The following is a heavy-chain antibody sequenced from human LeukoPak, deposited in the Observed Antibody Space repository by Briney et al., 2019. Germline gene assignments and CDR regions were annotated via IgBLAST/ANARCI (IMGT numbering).Heavy chain of an antibody. D-gene: IGHD3-22*01. J-gene: IGHJ4*02. CDR3: AKGNYYDSSGYYYFDY. CDR1: GFTFSSYA. V-gene: IGHV3-23*01. CDR2: ISGSGGST. Sequence: PGGSLRLSCAASGFTFSSYAMSWVRQAPGKGLEWVSAISGSGGSTYYADSVKGRFTIFRDNSKNTLYVQMNSLRAEDTAVYYCAKGNYYDSSGYYYFDYWGQGTLVTVSS.